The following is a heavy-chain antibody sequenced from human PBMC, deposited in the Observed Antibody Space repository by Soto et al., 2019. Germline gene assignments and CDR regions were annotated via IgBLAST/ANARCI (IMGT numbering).Heavy chain of an antibody. Sequence: QVELVESGGGVVQPGRSLRLSCAASGFTFSSYGMHWVRQAPGKGLEWVALILYDGSNKYYADSVKGRFTISRDNSKNTLYLQMNSLRAEDTAVYYCAKEYGGNSFSFDYWGQGTLVTVSS. CDR2: ILYDGSNK. CDR1: GFTFSSYG. J-gene: IGHJ4*02. CDR3: AKEYGGNSFSFDY. V-gene: IGHV3-30*18. D-gene: IGHD2-15*01.